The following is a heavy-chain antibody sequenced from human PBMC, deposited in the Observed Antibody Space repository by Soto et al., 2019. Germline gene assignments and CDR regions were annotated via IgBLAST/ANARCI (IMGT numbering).Heavy chain of an antibody. CDR2: IRKDGSKT. Sequence: EVRLVESGGGLVQPGGSLRLSCAASGFTFSSDWMTWVRQAPGKGLEWVANIRKDGSKTSYLDSVRGRVTISRDNAQSSLSQQMDSLRAEDTALYYCAIYVSPGTSSLNFVAFDIWGQGTMVTVSS. CDR3: AIYVSPGTSSLNFVAFDI. CDR1: GFTFSSDW. J-gene: IGHJ3*02. D-gene: IGHD6-13*01. V-gene: IGHV3-7*02.